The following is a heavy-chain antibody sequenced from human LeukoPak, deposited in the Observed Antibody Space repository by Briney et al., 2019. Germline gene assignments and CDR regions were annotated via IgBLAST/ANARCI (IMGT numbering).Heavy chain of an antibody. V-gene: IGHV4-39*01. J-gene: IGHJ4*02. D-gene: IGHD4-11*01. CDR1: GGSISSSSYY. CDR2: IYYSGST. CDR3: ARHPAYYSNYNFDY. Sequence: SETLPLTCTVSGGSISSSSYYWGWIRQPPGKGLEWIGSIYYSGSTYYNPSLKSRVTISVDTSKNQFSLKLSSVTAADTAVYYCARHPAYYSNYNFDYWGQGTLVTVSS.